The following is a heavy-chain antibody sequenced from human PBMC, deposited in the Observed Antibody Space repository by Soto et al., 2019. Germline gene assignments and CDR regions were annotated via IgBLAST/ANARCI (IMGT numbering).Heavy chain of an antibody. CDR3: ARHGPTIQLRSE. CDR2: ISRTSTYI. J-gene: IGHJ4*02. CDR1: GFAFKKYA. V-gene: IGHV3-21*01. D-gene: IGHD5-12*01. Sequence: GGSVRLSWAASGFAFKKYAMSWVRQPPGKGLEWVSAISRTSTYIYYADSVRGRFTISRDNAENSLYLQMDSLRADDTAVYYCARHGPTIQLRSERGQGTLVTVSS.